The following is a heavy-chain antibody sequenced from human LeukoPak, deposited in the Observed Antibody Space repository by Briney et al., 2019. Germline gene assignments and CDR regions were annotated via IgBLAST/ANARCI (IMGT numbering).Heavy chain of an antibody. CDR1: GGSITSYY. CDR3: ARGGVNYKIAGP. Sequence: KPSETLSLTCTVSGGSITSYYWSWIRQPPGKRLEWIGYIYYSGSTNYNPSLKSRVTISVDTSKNQFSLKLSSVTAADTAVYYCARGGVNYKIAGPWGQGALVTVSS. J-gene: IGHJ5*02. D-gene: IGHD3-10*01. CDR2: IYYSGST. V-gene: IGHV4-59*01.